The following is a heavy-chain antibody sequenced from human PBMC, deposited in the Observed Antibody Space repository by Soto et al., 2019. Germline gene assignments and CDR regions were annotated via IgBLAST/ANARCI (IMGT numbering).Heavy chain of an antibody. CDR1: GGTFRSYA. J-gene: IGHJ5*02. CDR2: IIPIFGTA. CDR3: ARDPVYSSSPPNWFDP. V-gene: IGHV1-69*13. Sequence: GASVKDSCKASGGTFRSYAISWVRQAPGQGLEWMGGIIPIFGTANYAQKFQGRVTITADESTSTAYMELSSLRSEDTAVYYCARDPVYSSSPPNWFDPWGQGTLVTVSS. D-gene: IGHD6-6*01.